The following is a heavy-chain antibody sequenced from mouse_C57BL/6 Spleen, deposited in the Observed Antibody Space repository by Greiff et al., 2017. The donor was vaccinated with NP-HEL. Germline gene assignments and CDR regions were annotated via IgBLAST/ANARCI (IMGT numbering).Heavy chain of an antibody. CDR2: INYDGSST. V-gene: IGHV5-16*01. CDR1: GFTFSDYY. D-gene: IGHD1-1*01. CDR3: ARDEGITTVVATLYYFDY. J-gene: IGHJ2*01. Sequence: EVQRVESEGGLVQPGSSMKLSCTASGFTFSDYYMAWVRQVPEKGLEWVANINYDGSSTYYLDSLKSRFIISRDNAKNILYLQMSSLKSEDTATYYCARDEGITTVVATLYYFDYWGQGTTLTVSS.